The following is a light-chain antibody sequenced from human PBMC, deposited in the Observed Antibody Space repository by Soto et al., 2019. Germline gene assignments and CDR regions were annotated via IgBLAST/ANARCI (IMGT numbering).Light chain of an antibody. CDR2: AAS. J-gene: IGKJ1*01. CDR1: QVITND. Sequence: DIQMTQSPSSLSASIGDRVTITCRSSQVITNDLGWYQQKPGKAPKRLIYAASTLQSGVPSRLRGSGSGTELTLTISSLKTEDFATYYCLQHNTYPWTFGQGTKVDI. V-gene: IGKV1-17*01. CDR3: LQHNTYPWT.